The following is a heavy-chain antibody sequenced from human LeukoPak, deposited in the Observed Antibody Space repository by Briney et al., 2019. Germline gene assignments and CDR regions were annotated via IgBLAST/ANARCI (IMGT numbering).Heavy chain of an antibody. Sequence: PGGSLRLSCAASGFTFSTYWMIWVRQAPGKGLEWAANIKEDGSEKYYVDSVKGRFTISRDNAKNSLYLQMNSLRVEDTAVYYCARAPYGENYWGQGTLVTVSS. CDR1: GFTFSTYW. CDR2: IKEDGSEK. J-gene: IGHJ4*02. D-gene: IGHD4-17*01. CDR3: ARAPYGENY. V-gene: IGHV3-7*01.